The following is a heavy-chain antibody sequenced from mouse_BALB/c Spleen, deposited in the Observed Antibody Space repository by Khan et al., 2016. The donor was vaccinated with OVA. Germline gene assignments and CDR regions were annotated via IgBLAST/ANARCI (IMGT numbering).Heavy chain of an antibody. CDR2: IYPSDSYT. V-gene: IGHV1-69*02. D-gene: IGHD2-13*01. CDR1: GYTFTNYW. Sequence: QVQLQQSGAELVRPGASVKLSCKTSGYTFTNYWINWVKQRPGQGLEWIGNIYPSDSYTNYNQQFKDKATLTVDKSSSTAYMQLTSPTSEDSAVYYCTRGDPGNFDYWGHGTTLTVSS. CDR3: TRGDPGNFDY. J-gene: IGHJ2*01.